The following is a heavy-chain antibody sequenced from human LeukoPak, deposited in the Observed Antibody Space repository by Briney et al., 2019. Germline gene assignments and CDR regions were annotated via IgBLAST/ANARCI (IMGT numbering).Heavy chain of an antibody. J-gene: IGHJ4*02. CDR1: GFTFTDYY. CDR3: ARGRYRWNDGSCFDY. Sequence: GGSLRLSCAASGFTFTDYYMSWIRQAPGEGLEWVSSISSTSGYTNYADSVKGRFTISRDNAKNSLYLQMNSLRAEDTAVYYCARGRYRWNDGSCFDYWGQGTPVTVSS. V-gene: IGHV3-11*06. D-gene: IGHD1-1*01. CDR2: ISSTSGYT.